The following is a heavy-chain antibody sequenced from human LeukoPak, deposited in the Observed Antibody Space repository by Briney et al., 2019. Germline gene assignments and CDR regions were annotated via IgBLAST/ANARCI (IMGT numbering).Heavy chain of an antibody. D-gene: IGHD7-27*01. CDR1: GFTFSSYG. V-gene: IGHV3-33*01. CDR3: ARDSTTGDRNAFDI. J-gene: IGHJ3*02. Sequence: SGGSLRLSCAASGFTFSSYGMHWVRQAPGKGLEWVAVIWDDGSNKYYADSVKGRFTISRDNSKNTLYLQMNSLRAEDTAVYYCARDSTTGDRNAFDIWGQGTMVTVSS. CDR2: IWDDGSNK.